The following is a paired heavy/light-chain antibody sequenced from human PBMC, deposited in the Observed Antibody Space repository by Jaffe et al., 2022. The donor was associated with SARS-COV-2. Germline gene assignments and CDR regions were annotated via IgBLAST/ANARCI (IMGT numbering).Light chain of an antibody. CDR1: SSDVGAYNF. V-gene: IGLV2-8*01. CDR2: EVS. Sequence: QSALTQPPSASGSPGQSVTISCTGSSSDVGAYNFVSWFQQLSGKAPKLVLYEVSKRPSGVPDRFSGSKSGNTASLTVSGLQTDDEAHYYCSSYAGGNKYVFGTGTKVTVL. J-gene: IGLJ1*01. CDR3: SSYAGGNKYV.
Heavy chain of an antibody. CDR2: ISRGGTIT. CDR3: AREAFTI. J-gene: IGHJ3*02. V-gene: IGHV3-23*04. CDR1: TSGLNAYA. Sequence: EVQLVESGGGLVRPGGSLRLSCAASTSGLNAYAMNWVRQAPGRGLEWVSIISRGGTITQYGDSVKGRFIISRDSSNNMLYLQMNSLRAEDTALYYCAREAFTIWGRGTMVTVSA.